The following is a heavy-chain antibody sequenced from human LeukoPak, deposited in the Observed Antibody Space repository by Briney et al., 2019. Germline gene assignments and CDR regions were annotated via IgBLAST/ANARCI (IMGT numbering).Heavy chain of an antibody. Sequence: SGTLSLTCTVSGGSISSSSYYWGWIRQPPGKGLEWIGSIYYSGSTYYNPSLKSRVTISVDTSKNQFSLKLSSVTAADTAVYYCARDQPTMVRGVIEDWGQGTLVTVSS. D-gene: IGHD3-10*01. V-gene: IGHV4-39*07. CDR2: IYYSGST. CDR1: GGSISSSSYY. J-gene: IGHJ4*02. CDR3: ARDQPTMVRGVIED.